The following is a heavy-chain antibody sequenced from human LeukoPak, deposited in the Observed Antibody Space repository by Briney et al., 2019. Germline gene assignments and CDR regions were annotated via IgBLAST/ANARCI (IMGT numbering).Heavy chain of an antibody. J-gene: IGHJ6*03. V-gene: IGHV3-64*01. CDR1: GFTFSSYA. CDR3: ATSRPRLRYFDSRMDV. Sequence: GGSLRLSCAASGFTFSSYAMHWVRQAPGKGLEYVSAISSNGGSTYYANSVKGRFTISRDNSKNTLYLQMNSLRAEDTAVYYCATSRPRLRYFDSRMDVWGKGTTVTISS. CDR2: ISSNGGST. D-gene: IGHD3-9*01.